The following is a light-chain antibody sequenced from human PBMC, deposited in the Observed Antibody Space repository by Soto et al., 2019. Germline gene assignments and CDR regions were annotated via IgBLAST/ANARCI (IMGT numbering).Light chain of an antibody. V-gene: IGKV3-20*01. CDR2: GAS. Sequence: VLTQSPGPLSLSPVDRATLSCRASPSVSSSYLAWYQQKPGQAPRLLIYGASSRATGIPDRFSGSGSGTDFTLTISRLEPEDFAVYYCQQYGSSPPITFGQGTRLEIK. CDR3: QQYGSSPPIT. CDR1: PSVSSSY. J-gene: IGKJ5*01.